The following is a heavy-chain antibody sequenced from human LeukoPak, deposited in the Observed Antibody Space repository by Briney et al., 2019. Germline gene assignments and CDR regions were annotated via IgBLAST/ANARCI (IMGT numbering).Heavy chain of an antibody. CDR3: ARGPVRDYSGSGSSWFDP. V-gene: IGHV1-2*02. CDR1: GYTFTGYY. Sequence: ASVKVSCKASGYTFTGYYMHWVRQAPGQGLEWMGWINPNSGGTNYAQKFQGRVTMTRDTSISTAYMELSRLRSDDTAVYYCARGPVRDYSGSGSSWFDPWGQGTLVTVSS. CDR2: INPNSGGT. D-gene: IGHD3-10*01. J-gene: IGHJ5*02.